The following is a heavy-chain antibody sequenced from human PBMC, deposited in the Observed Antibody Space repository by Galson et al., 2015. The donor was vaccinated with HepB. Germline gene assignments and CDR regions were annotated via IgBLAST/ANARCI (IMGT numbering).Heavy chain of an antibody. Sequence: SVKVSCKASGYTFTDYYMHWVRQAPGQGLEWMGRINPNSGGTNYAQKFQGRVTMTRDTSISIAYMALSRLKSDDTAVYYCAKSSSGWGYFDLWGRGTLVTVSS. CDR3: AKSSSGWGYFDL. CDR2: INPNSGGT. CDR1: GYTFTDYY. J-gene: IGHJ2*01. V-gene: IGHV1-2*06. D-gene: IGHD6-19*01.